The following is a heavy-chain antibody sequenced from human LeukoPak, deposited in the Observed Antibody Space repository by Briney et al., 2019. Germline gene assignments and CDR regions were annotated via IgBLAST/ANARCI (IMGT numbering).Heavy chain of an antibody. Sequence: GASVKLSCKASGYTFTDYYIHWVRHAPGQGLEWMAWINPNSDGTYYTQNFHDRITLTRDTSIITAYMELSRLRSDDTAIYYCARANALYCSSTSCLFDYWGQGTLVTVSS. CDR3: ARANALYCSSTSCLFDY. V-gene: IGHV1-2*02. D-gene: IGHD2-2*01. J-gene: IGHJ4*02. CDR2: INPNSDGT. CDR1: GYTFTDYY.